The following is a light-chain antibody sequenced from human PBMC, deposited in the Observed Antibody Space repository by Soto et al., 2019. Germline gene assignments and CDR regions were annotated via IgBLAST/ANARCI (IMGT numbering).Light chain of an antibody. V-gene: IGKV3-15*01. CDR1: QSVRSN. Sequence: EKVMTQSPATLSVSPGERATLSCRASQSVRSNLAWYQQKPGQPPRLLIYDASTRATGIPSRFSGSGSGTEFTLTISSLKSEDFAVYYCQQYDNWPRTFGQGTKGDIK. J-gene: IGKJ1*01. CDR3: QQYDNWPRT. CDR2: DAS.